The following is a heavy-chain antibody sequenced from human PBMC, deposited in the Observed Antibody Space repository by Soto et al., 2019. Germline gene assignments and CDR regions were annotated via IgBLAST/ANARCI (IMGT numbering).Heavy chain of an antibody. Sequence: PSETLSLTCSVSGASVSSSHYWGWIRQPPGKGLEWIGSVSYSGGPYYSPSFKSRITIFVDTSNNQFSLRVRSVTATDTAVYFRARHYNTGAFFDYWGQGKLVTVSS. CDR3: ARHYNTGAFFDY. J-gene: IGHJ4*02. V-gene: IGHV4-39*01. CDR1: GASVSSSHY. D-gene: IGHD1-20*01. CDR2: VSYSGGP.